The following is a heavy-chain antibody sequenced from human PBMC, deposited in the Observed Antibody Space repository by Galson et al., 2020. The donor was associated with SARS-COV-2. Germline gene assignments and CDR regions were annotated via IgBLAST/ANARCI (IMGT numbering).Heavy chain of an antibody. J-gene: IGHJ4*02. D-gene: IGHD1-26*01. V-gene: IGHV3-74*01. CDR3: GRGAGSYFNC. Sequence: GVLKISCAASGFTPSSYWMHWVRQVPGKGLVWVSRISGDGSSTGYADSVKGRFTISRDNAKNTLYLQMNSLRAEDTAVYYCGRGAGSYFNCWGQGTLVTVSS. CDR1: GFTPSSYW. CDR2: ISGDGSST.